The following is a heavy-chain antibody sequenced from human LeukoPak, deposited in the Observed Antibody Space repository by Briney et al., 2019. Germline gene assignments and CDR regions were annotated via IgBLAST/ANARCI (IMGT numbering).Heavy chain of an antibody. D-gene: IGHD5-18*01. CDR2: INHSGST. CDR1: GGSFSGYY. V-gene: IGHV4-34*01. J-gene: IGHJ5*02. Sequence: TSETLSLTCAVYGGSFSGYYWSWIRQPPGKGLEWIGEINHSGSTNYNPSLKRRVTISVDTSKNQFSLKLSSVTAADTAVYYCARDQAAMVFDPWGQGTLVTVSS. CDR3: ARDQAAMVFDP.